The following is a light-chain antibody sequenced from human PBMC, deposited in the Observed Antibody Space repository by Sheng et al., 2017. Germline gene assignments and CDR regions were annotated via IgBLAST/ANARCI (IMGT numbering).Light chain of an antibody. CDR3: HQSFSAPLT. CDR1: QSVESTY. V-gene: IGKV3-20*01. J-gene: IGKJ4*01. Sequence: IVLTQSPGILSLSPGERATLSCWASQSVESTYLAWYQQKPGQTPRLLIYGASSRATGIPARFSGSGSGTDFTLTISRLEPEDFAVYYCHQSFSAPLTFGGGTKVEIK. CDR2: GAS.